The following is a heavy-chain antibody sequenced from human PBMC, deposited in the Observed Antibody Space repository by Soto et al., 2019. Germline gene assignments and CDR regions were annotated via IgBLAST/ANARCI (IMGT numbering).Heavy chain of an antibody. Sequence: EVQMVESGGGLVQPGGSLRLSCAASGLSLKNYWMHWVRQVPGEGLVWVARINSDGTHITYEDSVKGRFAISRDNAKNTVYLQMNSLRAEDSALYYCAGQGSAWQEDYWGQGTLVTVSS. J-gene: IGHJ4*02. CDR3: AGQGSAWQEDY. D-gene: IGHD2-15*01. CDR2: INSDGTHI. CDR1: GLSLKNYW. V-gene: IGHV3-74*01.